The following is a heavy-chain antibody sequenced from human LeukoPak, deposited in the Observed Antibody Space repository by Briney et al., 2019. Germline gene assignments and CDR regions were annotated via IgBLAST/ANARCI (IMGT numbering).Heavy chain of an antibody. D-gene: IGHD6-19*01. Sequence: SVKVSCKASGGTFSSYAISWVRQAPGQGLEWMGGIIPIFGTANYAQKFQGRVTITTDESTSTAYMELSSLRSEDTAVYYCAADTDAAIAVALHWGQGTLVTVSS. CDR1: GGTFSSYA. V-gene: IGHV1-69*05. CDR2: IIPIFGTA. CDR3: AADTDAAIAVALH. J-gene: IGHJ4*02.